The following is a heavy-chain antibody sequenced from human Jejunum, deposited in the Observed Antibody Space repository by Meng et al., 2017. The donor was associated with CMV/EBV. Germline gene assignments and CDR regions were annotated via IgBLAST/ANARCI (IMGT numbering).Heavy chain of an antibody. CDR3: AKDISFRRLLSGYYYGMDA. D-gene: IGHD6-25*01. J-gene: IGHJ6*02. CDR1: A. CDR2: ISSGSTIP. V-gene: IGHV3-23*03. Sequence: AMRLVLQAPGKGLEWVSIISSGSTIPNYADSAKGRFTISRDNSKNTLYLQMNSLRAEDTAVYYCAKDISFRRLLSGYYYGMDAWGQGTTVTVSS.